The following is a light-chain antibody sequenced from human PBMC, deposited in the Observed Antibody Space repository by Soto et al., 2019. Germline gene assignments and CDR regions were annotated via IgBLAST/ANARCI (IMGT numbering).Light chain of an antibody. CDR3: QQRSNWTPMYA. V-gene: IGKV3-11*01. Sequence: EIVLTQSPATLSLSPGERATLSCSASQSVSSYLAWYQQKPGQAPRLLIYDAANRATGIPARFSGSGSGKEFTLNISSLDPEDFAVYYCQQRSNWTPMYALGEGNKLEIK. CDR2: DAA. CDR1: QSVSSY. J-gene: IGKJ2*01.